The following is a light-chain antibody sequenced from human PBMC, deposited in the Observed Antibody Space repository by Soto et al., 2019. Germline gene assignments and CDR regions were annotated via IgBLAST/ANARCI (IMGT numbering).Light chain of an antibody. CDR1: QSIANF. CDR2: GTS. Sequence: DIQMTQSPSSLSASVGDRVTITCLASQSIANFLNWYQQKPGKAPKLVIYGTSTLQSGVPSRFSGSGSGTDFTLTISSLQPDDFATYYCHQYNSYSPSWTFGQGTKVDI. J-gene: IGKJ1*01. CDR3: HQYNSYSPSWT. V-gene: IGKV1-5*01.